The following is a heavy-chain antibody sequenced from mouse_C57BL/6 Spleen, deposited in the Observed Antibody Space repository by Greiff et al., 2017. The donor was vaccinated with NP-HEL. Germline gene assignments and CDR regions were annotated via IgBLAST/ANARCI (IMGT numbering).Heavy chain of an antibody. V-gene: IGHV5-17*01. CDR1: GFTFSDYG. CDR3: ARSWGGYYYAMDY. Sequence: EVKLMESGGGLVKPGGSLKLSCAASGFTFSDYGMHWVRQAPEKGLEWVAYISSGSSTIYYADTVKDRFTISRDNAKNTLFLQMTSLRSEDTAMYYCARSWGGYYYAMDYWGQGTSVTVSS. D-gene: IGHD4-1*01. CDR2: ISSGSSTI. J-gene: IGHJ4*01.